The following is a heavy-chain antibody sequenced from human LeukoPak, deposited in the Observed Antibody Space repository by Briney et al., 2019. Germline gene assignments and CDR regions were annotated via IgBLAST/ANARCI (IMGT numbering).Heavy chain of an antibody. V-gene: IGHV1-2*06. CDR2: INPNSGGT. CDR3: ARFQEWLNGLFVYYFDY. Sequence: ASVKVSCKASGYTFTGHYMHWVLQAPGQGLEWMGRINPNSGGTNYAQKFQGRVTMTRDTSISTAYMELSRLRSDDTAVYYCARFQEWLNGLFVYYFDYWGQGTLVTVSS. CDR1: GYTFTGHY. J-gene: IGHJ4*02. D-gene: IGHD6-19*01.